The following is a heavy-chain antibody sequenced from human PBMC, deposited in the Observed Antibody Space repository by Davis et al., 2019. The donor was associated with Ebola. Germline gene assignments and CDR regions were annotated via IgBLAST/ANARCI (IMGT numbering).Heavy chain of an antibody. J-gene: IGHJ5*02. CDR3: ARAGMYNWFDP. CDR2: IIPIFGTA. CDR1: GGTFSSYT. D-gene: IGHD1-14*01. V-gene: IGHV1-69*06. Sequence: AASVKVSCKASGGTFSSYTISWVRQAPGQGLEWMGGIIPIFGTANYAQKFQGRVTITADKSTSTAYMELSSLRSEDTAVYYCARAGMYNWFDPWGQGTLVTVSS.